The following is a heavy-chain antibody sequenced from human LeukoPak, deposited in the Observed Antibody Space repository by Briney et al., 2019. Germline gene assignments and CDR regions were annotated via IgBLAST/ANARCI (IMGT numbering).Heavy chain of an antibody. D-gene: IGHD1-26*01. CDR1: GFIFRNYG. CDR2: ISYDGSNK. J-gene: IGHJ4*02. CDR3: VRVTLGGSDY. V-gene: IGHV3-30*03. Sequence: PGGSLRLSCAASGFIFRNYGMHWVRQAPGKGLEWVAVISYDGSNKFYADSVKGRFTVSRNNAKNSLYLQMNSLRAEDTALYYCVRVTLGGSDYWGQGTLVTVSS.